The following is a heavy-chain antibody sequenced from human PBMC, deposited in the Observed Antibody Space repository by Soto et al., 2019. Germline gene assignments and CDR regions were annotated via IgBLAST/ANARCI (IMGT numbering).Heavy chain of an antibody. V-gene: IGHV1-69*01. Sequence: QVQLVQSGAEVKKPGSSVNVSCKASGGTFSSYAISWVRQAPGQGLEWMGGSIPIFGTANYAQKFQGRVTITADESTSTAYMELSSLRSEDTDVYYCARGVTIFGVVIETHYYYYYGMDVWDQGTTVTVSS. CDR1: GGTFSSYA. J-gene: IGHJ6*02. CDR2: SIPIFGTA. CDR3: ARGVTIFGVVIETHYYYYYGMDV. D-gene: IGHD3-3*01.